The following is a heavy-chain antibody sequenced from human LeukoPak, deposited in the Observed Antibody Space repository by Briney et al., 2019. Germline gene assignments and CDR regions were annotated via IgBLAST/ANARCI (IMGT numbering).Heavy chain of an antibody. V-gene: IGHV3-7*03. Sequence: GGSLRLSCAASGFAFSSHWMSWVRQAPGKGLEWVALINPGGSAEFYVDSVKGRFTISRDNAKNSLYLQMNSLRAEDTAVYYCARRLGGYSYGYYFDYWGQGTLVTVSS. J-gene: IGHJ4*02. CDR1: GFAFSSHW. D-gene: IGHD5-18*01. CDR3: ARRLGGYSYGYYFDY. CDR2: INPGGSAE.